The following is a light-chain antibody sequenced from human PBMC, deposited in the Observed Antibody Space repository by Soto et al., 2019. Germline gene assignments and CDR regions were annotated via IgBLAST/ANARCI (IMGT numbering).Light chain of an antibody. CDR2: AAP. J-gene: IGKJ1*01. V-gene: IGKV1-5*01. Sequence: IQPTGSPSTLSASVRDTVPLTCRASESIDHWLAWYQQKPGKAPKLLIFAAPTFVPGAQSRFSGRGSGTECTLTISSLTADDYATFYGQQYHTDRTFGQGTKV. CDR1: ESIDHW. CDR3: QQYHTDRT.